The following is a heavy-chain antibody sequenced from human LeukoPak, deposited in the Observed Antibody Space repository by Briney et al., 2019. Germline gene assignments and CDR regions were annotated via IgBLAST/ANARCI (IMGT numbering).Heavy chain of an antibody. V-gene: IGHV1-18*01. Sequence: VASVKVSCKASGYTFTNHGFSWVRQAPGQGLEWMGWISTYNGDTNYAQNLQGRVTMTTDTSTSTAYMEMRSLRSDDTAVYYCARDCSSTSCYNVYWGQGTLVTVSS. CDR3: ARDCSSTSCYNVY. CDR2: ISTYNGDT. CDR1: GYTFTNHG. D-gene: IGHD2-2*02. J-gene: IGHJ4*02.